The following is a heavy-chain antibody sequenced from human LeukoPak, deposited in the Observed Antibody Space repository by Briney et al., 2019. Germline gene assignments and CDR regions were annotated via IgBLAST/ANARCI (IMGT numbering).Heavy chain of an antibody. V-gene: IGHV1-2*06. CDR1: GYTFTGYY. CDR3: ARDPYYGSGSIEDY. J-gene: IGHJ4*02. D-gene: IGHD3-10*01. CDR2: INPNSDDT. Sequence: GASVKVSCKASGYTFTGYYIHWVRQAPGQGLEWMGRINPNSDDTYYAQKFQGRVTMTRDTSISTAYMELSSLRSEDTAVYYCARDPYYGSGSIEDYWGQGTLVTVSS.